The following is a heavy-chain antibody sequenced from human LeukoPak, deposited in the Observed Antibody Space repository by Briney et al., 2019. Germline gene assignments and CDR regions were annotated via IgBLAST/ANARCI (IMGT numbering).Heavy chain of an antibody. J-gene: IGHJ3*02. Sequence: PSQTLSLTCAVSGGSISGGGYSWSWIRQPPGKGLEWIGYIYHSGSTYYNPSLQSRVTISVDTSKNQFSLKVSSVSAADTAVYYCARGNRPYGEHEAFDIWGHGTTVTVSP. V-gene: IGHV4-30-2*01. CDR2: IYHSGST. D-gene: IGHD3-10*01. CDR1: GGSISGGGYS. CDR3: ARGNRPYGEHEAFDI.